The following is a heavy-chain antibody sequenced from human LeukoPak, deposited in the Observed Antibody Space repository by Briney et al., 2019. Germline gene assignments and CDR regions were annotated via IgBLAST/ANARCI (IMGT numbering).Heavy chain of an antibody. J-gene: IGHJ4*02. CDR3: AKDKSYGFFYYFDY. D-gene: IGHD5-18*01. CDR1: GFTFSSYS. CDR2: ISWNSGSI. Sequence: GGSLRLSCAASGFTFSSYSMNWVRQAPGKGLEWVSGISWNSGSIGYADSVKGRFTISRDNAKNSLYLQMNSLRAEDTALYYCAKDKSYGFFYYFDYWGQGTLVTVSS. V-gene: IGHV3-9*01.